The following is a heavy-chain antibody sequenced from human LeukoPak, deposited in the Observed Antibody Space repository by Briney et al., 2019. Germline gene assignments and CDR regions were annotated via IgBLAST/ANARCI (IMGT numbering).Heavy chain of an antibody. V-gene: IGHV1-2*02. J-gene: IGHJ4*02. CDR2: INPNSGGT. Sequence: ASVKVSCKASGYTFTGYYMHWVRQAPGQGLEWMGWINPNSGGTNYAQKFQGRVTMTRDTSISTAYMELSRLRSDDTAVYYCARSYQHVAAYFDYWGQGTLVTVSS. CDR3: ARSYQHVAAYFDY. D-gene: IGHD2-2*01. CDR1: GYTFTGYY.